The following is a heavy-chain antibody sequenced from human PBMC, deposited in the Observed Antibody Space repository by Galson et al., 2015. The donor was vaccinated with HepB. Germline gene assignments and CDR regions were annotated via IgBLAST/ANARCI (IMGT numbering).Heavy chain of an antibody. Sequence: SVKVSCKASGYTFTGYYMHWVRQAPGQGLEWMGRINPNSGGTNYAQKFQGRVTMTRDTSISTAYMELSRLRSDDTAVYYCARERLSGSYIDYWGQGTLVTVSS. CDR2: INPNSGGT. V-gene: IGHV1-2*06. CDR1: GYTFTGYY. CDR3: ARERLSGSYIDY. J-gene: IGHJ4*02. D-gene: IGHD1-26*01.